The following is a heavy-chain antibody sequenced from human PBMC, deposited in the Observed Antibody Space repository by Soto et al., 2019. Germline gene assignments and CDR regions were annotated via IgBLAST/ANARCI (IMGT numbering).Heavy chain of an antibody. Sequence: HPGGSLRLSCAASGFTFSSYGMHWVRRAPGKGLEWVAVILYDGSKKYYADSMKGRFTISRDNSKNTLYLQMDSLRAEDTAVYYCAKDRGALRWSEEHYYFDYWGQGALVTVSS. CDR3: AKDRGALRWSEEHYYFDY. J-gene: IGHJ4*02. CDR1: GFTFSSYG. CDR2: ILYDGSKK. D-gene: IGHD4-17*01. V-gene: IGHV3-30*18.